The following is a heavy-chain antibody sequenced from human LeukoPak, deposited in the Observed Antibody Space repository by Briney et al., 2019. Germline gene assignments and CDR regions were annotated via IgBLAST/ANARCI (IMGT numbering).Heavy chain of an antibody. CDR3: ASYMWFGEQSFDY. CDR1: GFTFSSYW. J-gene: IGHJ4*02. D-gene: IGHD3-10*01. CDR2: IKQDGSEK. Sequence: PGGSLRLSCAASGFTFSSYWMSWVRQAPGKGLEWVANIKQDGSEKYYVDSVKGRFTISRDNAKNSLYLQMNSLRAEDTAVYYCASYMWFGEQSFDYWGQGTLVTVSS. V-gene: IGHV3-7*01.